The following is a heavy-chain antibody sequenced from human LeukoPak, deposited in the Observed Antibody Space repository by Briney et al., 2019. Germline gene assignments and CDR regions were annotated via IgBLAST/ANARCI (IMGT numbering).Heavy chain of an antibody. D-gene: IGHD3-3*01. CDR2: ISDSGGST. V-gene: IGHV3-23*01. CDR3: AKREYNFWSGYFF. CDR1: GFTFSSYA. Sequence: PGGSLRLPCAASGFTFSSYAMTWVRQAPGKGLEWVSSISDSGGSTYYADSVKGRFTISRDNSKNTLYLLMNSLRAEDTAVYYCAKREYNFWSGYFFWGQGTLVTVSS. J-gene: IGHJ4*02.